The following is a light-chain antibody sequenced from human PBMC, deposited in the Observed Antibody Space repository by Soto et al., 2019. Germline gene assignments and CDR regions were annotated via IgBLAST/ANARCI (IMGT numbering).Light chain of an antibody. CDR3: QNYSDAPSM. Sequence: DIQMTQSPSSLSASVGDRVTTTCRASQGISTYLVWYQQKPGTVPKLLIFASSTLHSGVPSRFSGRGSGTDFTLTISSLRPEDVATYYCQNYSDAPSMFGHGTKVPI. V-gene: IGKV1-27*01. CDR1: QGISTY. J-gene: IGKJ1*01. CDR2: ASS.